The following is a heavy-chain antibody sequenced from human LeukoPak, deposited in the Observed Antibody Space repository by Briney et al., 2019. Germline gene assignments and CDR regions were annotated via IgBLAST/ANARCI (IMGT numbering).Heavy chain of an antibody. CDR3: ARGVGGRLVFDS. D-gene: IGHD3-9*01. J-gene: IGHJ4*02. CDR1: GFTVSSSY. Sequence: GGSLRLSCAASGFTVSSSYMSWVRQAPGKGLESVSVIYRGGDTYYTDSVKGRFTISRDNSRNTLYLQMNSLRVEDTALYYCARGVGGRLVFDSWGQGTLVTVSS. V-gene: IGHV3-53*01. CDR2: IYRGGDT.